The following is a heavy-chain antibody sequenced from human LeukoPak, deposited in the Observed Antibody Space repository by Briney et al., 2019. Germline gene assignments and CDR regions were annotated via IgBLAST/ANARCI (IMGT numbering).Heavy chain of an antibody. V-gene: IGHV1-18*01. CDR3: ARVYYDFWSGYMIDYYMDV. Sequence: ASVKVSCKASGYTFTSYGISWVRQAPGQGLEWMGWISAYNGNTNYAQKLQGRVTMTTDTSTSTAYMELRSLRSDDTAVYYCARVYYDFWSGYMIDYYMDVWGKGTTVTVSS. J-gene: IGHJ6*03. D-gene: IGHD3-3*01. CDR1: GYTFTSYG. CDR2: ISAYNGNT.